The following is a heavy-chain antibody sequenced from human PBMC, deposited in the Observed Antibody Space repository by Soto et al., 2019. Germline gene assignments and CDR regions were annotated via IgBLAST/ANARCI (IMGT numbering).Heavy chain of an antibody. J-gene: IGHJ5*02. CDR3: ARGSSGYYGWFDP. D-gene: IGHD3-22*01. CDR2: IYYSGST. Sequence: QVQLQESGPGLVKPSQTLSLTYTVSGGSISSGGYYWSWIRQHPGKGLEWIGYIYYSGSTYYNPSIKSRVTISVDTSKNQFSLKLSSVTAADTAVYYCARGSSGYYGWFDPWGQGTLVTVSS. CDR1: GGSISSGGYY. V-gene: IGHV4-31*03.